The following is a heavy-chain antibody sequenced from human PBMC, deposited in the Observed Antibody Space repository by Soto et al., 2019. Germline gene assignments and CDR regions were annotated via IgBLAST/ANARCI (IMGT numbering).Heavy chain of an antibody. D-gene: IGHD4-17*01. CDR3: ARGAVATTVTTFDY. J-gene: IGHJ4*02. CDR1: GGSVSSGSYY. CDR2: IYYSGST. V-gene: IGHV4-61*01. Sequence: ASETLSLTCTVSGGSVSSGSYYWSWIRQPPGKGLEWIGYIYYSGSTNYNPSLKSRVTISVDTSKNQFSLKLSSVTAADTAVYYCARGAVATTVTTFDYWGQGTLVTVSS.